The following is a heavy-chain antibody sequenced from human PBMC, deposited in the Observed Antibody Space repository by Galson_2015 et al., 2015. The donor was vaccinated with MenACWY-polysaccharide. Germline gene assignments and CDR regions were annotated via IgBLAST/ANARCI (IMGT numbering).Heavy chain of an antibody. CDR2: IKQDGREK. CDR3: ARERWVRGVFFDQ. J-gene: IGHJ4*02. CDR1: GFTFSNFW. Sequence: SLRLSCAASGFTFSNFWMSWVRQAPGKELEWVATIKQDGREKNLWDSGKGRFTISRDNAENSLFLQMNSLRAEDTAVYYCARERWVRGVFFDQWGQGTLVTVSS. V-gene: IGHV3-7*01. D-gene: IGHD3-10*01.